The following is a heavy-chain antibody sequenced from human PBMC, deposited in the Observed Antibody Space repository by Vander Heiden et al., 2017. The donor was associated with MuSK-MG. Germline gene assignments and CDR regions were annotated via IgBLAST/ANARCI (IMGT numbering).Heavy chain of an antibody. J-gene: IGHJ4*02. CDR2: IYYSGST. CDR1: GGSISSYY. Sequence: QVQLHESGPGLVKPSATLSLTCTVSGGSISSYYWSWIRQPPGKGLEWIGYIYYSGSTNYNPSLKSRVTISVDTSKNQFPLKLSSVTAADTAVYYCARGGSATTVTTRFDYWGQGTLVTVSS. CDR3: ARGGSATTVTTRFDY. V-gene: IGHV4-59*01. D-gene: IGHD4-17*01.